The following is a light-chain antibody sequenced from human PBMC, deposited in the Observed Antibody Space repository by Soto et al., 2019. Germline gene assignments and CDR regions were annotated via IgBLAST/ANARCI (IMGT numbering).Light chain of an antibody. CDR1: KLGDKY. V-gene: IGLV3-1*01. CDR3: QAWDSSTTHVL. J-gene: IGLJ2*01. Sequence: SYELTQPPSVSVSPGQTASITCSGDKLGDKYACWYQQKPGQSPVLVIYQDNKRPSGIPERFSGSNSGNTATLTISGTQAMDEADYYCQAWDSSTTHVLFGGGTKLTVL. CDR2: QDN.